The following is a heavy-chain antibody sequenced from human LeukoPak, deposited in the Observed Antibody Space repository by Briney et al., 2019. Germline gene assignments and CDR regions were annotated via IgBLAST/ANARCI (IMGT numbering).Heavy chain of an antibody. CDR1: GYTFTSYD. D-gene: IGHD3-22*01. Sequence: ASVKVSCKASGYTFTSYDINWVRQATGQGLEWMGWMNPNSGNTGYAQKFQGRVTMTRDTSTSTVYMELSSLRSEDTAVYYCARDLEYYYDSSGYYNWFDPWGQGTLVTVSS. CDR2: MNPNSGNT. V-gene: IGHV1-8*01. J-gene: IGHJ5*02. CDR3: ARDLEYYYDSSGYYNWFDP.